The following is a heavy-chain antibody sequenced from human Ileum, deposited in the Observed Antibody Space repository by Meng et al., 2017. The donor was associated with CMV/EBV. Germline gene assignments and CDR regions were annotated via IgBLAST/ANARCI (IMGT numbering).Heavy chain of an antibody. V-gene: IGHV3-74*01. J-gene: IGHJ6*02. CDR1: GFTFRSYW. Sequence: GESLKISCAASGFTFRSYWMHWVRQAPGKGLVWVSVINNDGTMTTYADSVKGRFTISRDSAKNTVYLQMNSLRAEDTAVYYCVRDTPGDGMDVWGQGAKVTVSS. CDR3: VRDTPGDGMDV. CDR2: INNDGTMT. D-gene: IGHD2-2*01.